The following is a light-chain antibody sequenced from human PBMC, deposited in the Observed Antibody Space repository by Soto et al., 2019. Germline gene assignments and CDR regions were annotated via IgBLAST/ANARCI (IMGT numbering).Light chain of an antibody. V-gene: IGKV1-5*03. Sequence: DIHMTQSPSTLSASVGDRVTITCRASQSISIWLAWYQQKPGKAHNPLIYKTSSLESGVPSRFSCSGSGTDFTLIISSLQTDDFATYYCQHYNDYSCTFGQGTKVEIK. J-gene: IGKJ1*01. CDR2: KTS. CDR1: QSISIW. CDR3: QHYNDYSCT.